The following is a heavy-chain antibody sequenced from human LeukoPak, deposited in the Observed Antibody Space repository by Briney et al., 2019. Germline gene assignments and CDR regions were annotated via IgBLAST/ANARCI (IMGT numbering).Heavy chain of an antibody. CDR3: ARDWSGYGFDY. CDR1: GYTFTSYY. CDR2: INPSGGST. Sequence: ASVKVSCKATGYTFTSYYMHWVRQAPGQGLEWMGIINPSGGSTSYAQKFQGRVTMTRDTSTSTVYMELSSLRSEDTAVYYCARDWSGYGFDYWGQGTLVTVSS. V-gene: IGHV1-46*01. J-gene: IGHJ4*02. D-gene: IGHD5-12*01.